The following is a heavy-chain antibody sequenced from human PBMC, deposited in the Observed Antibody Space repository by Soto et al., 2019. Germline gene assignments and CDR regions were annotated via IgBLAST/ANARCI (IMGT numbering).Heavy chain of an antibody. CDR1: GGSIGSYY. CDR2: IYYSGST. Sequence: SETLSLTCTVSGGSIGSYYWSWIRQPPGKGLEWIGYIYYSGSTNYNPSLKSRVTISVDTSKNQFSLKLSSVTAADTAVYYCARDGRSSGLDYWGQGTLVTVSS. CDR3: ARDGRSSGLDY. J-gene: IGHJ4*02. V-gene: IGHV4-59*01. D-gene: IGHD3-22*01.